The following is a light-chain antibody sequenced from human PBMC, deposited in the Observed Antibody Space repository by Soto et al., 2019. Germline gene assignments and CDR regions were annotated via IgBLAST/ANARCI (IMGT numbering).Light chain of an antibody. J-gene: IGLJ1*01. CDR3: CSLTTSHTYV. V-gene: IGLV2-14*01. Sequence: QSALTQPASVSGSPGQSITISCTGTSSDVGGYDYVSWYQQYPGKAPKLMIYHVTYRPSGVSNRYSGSKSGNSASLTISGLQADDEADYYCCSLTTSHTYVFGSGTKV. CDR1: SSDVGGYDY. CDR2: HVT.